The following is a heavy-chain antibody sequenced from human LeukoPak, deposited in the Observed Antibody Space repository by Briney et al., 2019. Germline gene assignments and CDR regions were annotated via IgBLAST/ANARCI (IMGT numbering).Heavy chain of an antibody. CDR3: ARVEDVDTDPGG. CDR1: GYTFTGYY. CDR2: INPNSGGT. J-gene: IGHJ4*02. D-gene: IGHD5-18*01. V-gene: IGHV1-2*02. Sequence: ASVTVSCKASGYTFTGYYMHWVRQAPRQGLEWMGWINPNSGGTNYAQKFQGRVTMTRDTSISTAYMELSRLRADDTAVYYCARVEDVDTDPGGWGQGTLVTVSS.